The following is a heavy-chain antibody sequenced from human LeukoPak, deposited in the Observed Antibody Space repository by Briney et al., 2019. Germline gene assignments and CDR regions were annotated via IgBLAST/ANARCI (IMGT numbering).Heavy chain of an antibody. D-gene: IGHD2-2*01. CDR1: VYTFTIYG. CDR3: ARRTPVEYFQH. CDR2: ISAYNGNT. J-gene: IGHJ1*01. V-gene: IGHV1-18*01. Sequence: GASVTVSFKASVYTFTIYGISWVRQAPGQGLEWMGWISAYNGNTNYAQKLQGRVTMTTDTSTSTAYMELRSLRSDDTAVYYCARRTPVEYFQHWGQGTLVTVSS.